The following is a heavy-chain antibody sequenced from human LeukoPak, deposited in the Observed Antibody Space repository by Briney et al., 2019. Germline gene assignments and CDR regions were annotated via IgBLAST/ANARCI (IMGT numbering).Heavy chain of an antibody. CDR2: INWNGGST. CDR3: ARVPFGYSSSLSPPYYYYYGMDV. J-gene: IGHJ6*02. D-gene: IGHD6-6*01. V-gene: IGHV3-20*01. CDR1: GFTFDDYG. Sequence: RSGGSLRLSCAASGFTFDDYGMSWVRQAPGKGLEWVSGINWNGGSTGYADSVKGRFTTSRDNAKNSLYLQMNSLRAEDTALYHCARVPFGYSSSLSPPYYYYYGMDVWGQGTTVTVSS.